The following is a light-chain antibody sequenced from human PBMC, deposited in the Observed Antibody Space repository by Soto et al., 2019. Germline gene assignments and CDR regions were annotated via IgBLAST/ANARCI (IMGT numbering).Light chain of an antibody. CDR1: SSDVGSYNY. CDR3: SSYTDSSTL. CDR2: AVS. J-gene: IGLJ1*01. V-gene: IGLV2-14*01. Sequence: QSALTQPASVSGSPGQSITISCTGTSSDVGSYNYVSWYQQHPGKSPKLLIYAVSDRPSGISSRFSGSKSGNTASLTISGLQTEDEADYYCSSYTDSSTLFGTGTKVTVL.